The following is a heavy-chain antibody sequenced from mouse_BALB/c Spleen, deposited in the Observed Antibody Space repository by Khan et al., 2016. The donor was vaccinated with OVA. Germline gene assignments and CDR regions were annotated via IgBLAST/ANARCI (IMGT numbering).Heavy chain of an antibody. V-gene: IGHV5-17*02. D-gene: IGHD1-1*01. CDR3: ATSYFYGYYFDY. CDR2: ISGDSNTI. Sequence: EVELVESGGGLVQPGGSRKLSCAASGFTFNSYGMHWVRQAPEKGLEWVAYISGDSNTIYYADTVTGRFTISRDNPKHTLFLQMTSLMSEDTDRYYCATSYFYGYYFDYWGPGTTLTVS. CDR1: GFTFNSYG. J-gene: IGHJ2*01.